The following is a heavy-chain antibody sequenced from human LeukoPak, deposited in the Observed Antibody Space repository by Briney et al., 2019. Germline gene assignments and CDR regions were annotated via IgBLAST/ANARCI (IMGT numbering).Heavy chain of an antibody. D-gene: IGHD5-24*01. V-gene: IGHV1-2*06. J-gene: IGHJ3*02. CDR3: ARVGDGLNDGFDI. CDR1: GYIFTGHY. Sequence: ASVKASCKASGYIFTGHYMNWVRQVPGQGLEWMGRINPKTGGTNYAQNFQGRVTMTRDTSISTTYMELSRLRPGDTAVYYCARVGDGLNDGFDIWGQGTMVTVSS. CDR2: INPKTGGT.